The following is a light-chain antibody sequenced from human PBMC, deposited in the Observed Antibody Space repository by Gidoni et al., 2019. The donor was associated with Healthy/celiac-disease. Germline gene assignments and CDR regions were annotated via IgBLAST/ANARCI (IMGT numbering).Light chain of an antibody. CDR3: QQRST. CDR2: DAS. Sequence: EIVLTQSPATLSFSPGERATLSCRASQSVSSYLAWYQQKPGQAPRLLIYDASSGSGTDFTLTISSLEPEDFAVYYCQQRSTFGQGTKVEIK. J-gene: IGKJ1*01. CDR1: QSVSSY. V-gene: IGKV3-11*01.